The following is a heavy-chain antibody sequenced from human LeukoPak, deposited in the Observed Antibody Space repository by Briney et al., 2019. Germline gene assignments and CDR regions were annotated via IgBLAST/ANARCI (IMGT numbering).Heavy chain of an antibody. D-gene: IGHD2-21*02. Sequence: SETLSLTCVVYGASFSGYYWSWIRQPPGKGLEWIGEINDSGSTNSNPSLKSRVTISVDTSKNEFSLQLTSVTAADTAVYYCARGKTQVTATLRKLHYFDYWGQGTLVTVSS. V-gene: IGHV4-34*01. CDR2: INDSGST. J-gene: IGHJ4*02. CDR1: GASFSGYY. CDR3: ARGKTQVTATLRKLHYFDY.